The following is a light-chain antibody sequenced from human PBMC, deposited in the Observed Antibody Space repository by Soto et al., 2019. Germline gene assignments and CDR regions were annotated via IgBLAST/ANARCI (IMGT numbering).Light chain of an antibody. CDR3: SSYTSSSTYVV. J-gene: IGLJ2*01. CDR2: EVS. Sequence: QSALTQPASVSGSPGQSITISCTGTNSDVGGHNYVSWYQQHPGEAPKLMISEVSNRPSGVSNRFSGSKSGNTASLTISGLQAEDEADYYCSSYTSSSTYVVFGGGTKVTVL. V-gene: IGLV2-14*01. CDR1: NSDVGGHNY.